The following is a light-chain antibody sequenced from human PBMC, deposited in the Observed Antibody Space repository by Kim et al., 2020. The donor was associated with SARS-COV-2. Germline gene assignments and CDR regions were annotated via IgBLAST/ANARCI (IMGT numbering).Light chain of an antibody. Sequence: SVGDRVTITCRASQRINSWLAWYQQKPGKAPKVLIYKASSLESGVPSRFRGSGSGTEFSLTISSLQPDDFATYYCQQYNNYSALTFGGGTKVDIK. CDR2: KAS. J-gene: IGKJ4*01. V-gene: IGKV1-5*03. CDR3: QQYNNYSALT. CDR1: QRINSW.